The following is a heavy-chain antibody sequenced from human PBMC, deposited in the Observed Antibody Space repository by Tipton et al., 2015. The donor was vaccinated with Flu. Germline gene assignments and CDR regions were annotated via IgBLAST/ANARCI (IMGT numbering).Heavy chain of an antibody. D-gene: IGHD4/OR15-4a*01. CDR3: SRGPVRYADYGDSFDI. Sequence: QVQLVQSGAEVKKPGASVKVSCKVLGYSFTDYYTHWVRQAPGQGPEWMGRINPNSGATKFAQKFQGRFSMTTDTSISTASMELSRLTSDDTAIYYCSRGPVRYADYGDSFDIWGQGTLVTVSS. CDR1: GYSFTDYY. V-gene: IGHV1-2*06. CDR2: INPNSGAT. J-gene: IGHJ3*02.